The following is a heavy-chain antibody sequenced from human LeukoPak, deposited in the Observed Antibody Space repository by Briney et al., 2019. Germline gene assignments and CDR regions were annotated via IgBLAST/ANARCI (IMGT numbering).Heavy chain of an antibody. V-gene: IGHV3-30-3*01. J-gene: IGHJ3*02. CDR1: GFTFSSFA. D-gene: IGHD4-17*01. Sequence: SGGSMTLSWEASGFTFSSFAMHGVRQAPGKGLEWVAVISYDGSNKYYADSVKGRFTISRDNSKNTLYLQMNSLRAEDTAVYYCARVIGRSDYGDYWDAFDIWGRGTMVTVSS. CDR2: ISYDGSNK. CDR3: ARVIGRSDYGDYWDAFDI.